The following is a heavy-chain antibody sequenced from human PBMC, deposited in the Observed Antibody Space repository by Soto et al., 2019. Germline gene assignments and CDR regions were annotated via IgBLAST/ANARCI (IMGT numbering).Heavy chain of an antibody. CDR3: ARDQCYLDY. CDR1: RFTFSKYW. Sequence: EVQLVESGGGLVQPGGSLRLSCAASRFTFSKYWMSWVRQAPGKGPEWVANISPAGSEKFYVGSVKGRFTISRDNAENSLFLQMNSLRAEDTAVYYCARDQCYLDYWGQGAPVTVSS. D-gene: IGHD3-16*02. CDR2: ISPAGSEK. J-gene: IGHJ4*02. V-gene: IGHV3-7*01.